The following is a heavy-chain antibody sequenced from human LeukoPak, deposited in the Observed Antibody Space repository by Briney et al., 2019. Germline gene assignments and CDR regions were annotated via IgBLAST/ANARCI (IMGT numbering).Heavy chain of an antibody. CDR1: GGSISSSSYY. Sequence: PSETLSLTCTVSGGSISSSSYYWGWIRQPPGKGLEWIGSIYYSGSTHYNPSLKSRVTISVDTSKNQFSLKLNSVTAADTAVYYCARLRLGELSFLDHWGQGTLVTVSS. J-gene: IGHJ4*02. CDR2: IYYSGST. CDR3: ARLRLGELSFLDH. V-gene: IGHV4-39*07. D-gene: IGHD3-16*02.